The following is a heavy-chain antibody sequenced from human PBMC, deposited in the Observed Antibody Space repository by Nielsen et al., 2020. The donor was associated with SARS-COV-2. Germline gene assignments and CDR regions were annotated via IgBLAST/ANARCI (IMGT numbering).Heavy chain of an antibody. CDR2: ITGSGGRT. Sequence: GGSLRLSCAASGFTFNTYDMTWVRQAPGQGLEWASSITGSGGRTNSADSVKGRFTISRDNSKSTLYLQMNSLGDDVTAVFYCARDPTVTGETFDFWGRGTLVTVSS. J-gene: IGHJ4*02. V-gene: IGHV3-23*01. CDR3: ARDPTVTGETFDF. CDR1: GFTFNTYD. D-gene: IGHD4-17*01.